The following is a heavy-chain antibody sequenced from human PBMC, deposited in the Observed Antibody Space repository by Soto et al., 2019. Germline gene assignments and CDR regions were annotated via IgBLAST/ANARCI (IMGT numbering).Heavy chain of an antibody. J-gene: IGHJ6*02. CDR1: GFTFSSYA. V-gene: IGHV3-30-3*01. Sequence: GGSLRLSCAASGFTFSSYAMHWVRQAPGKGLEWVAVISYDGSNKYYADSVKGRFTISRDNSKNTLYLQMNSLRAEDTAVYYCARVSYDFWSGYWDYYSGMDVWGQGTTVTVSS. D-gene: IGHD3-3*01. CDR3: ARVSYDFWSGYWDYYSGMDV. CDR2: ISYDGSNK.